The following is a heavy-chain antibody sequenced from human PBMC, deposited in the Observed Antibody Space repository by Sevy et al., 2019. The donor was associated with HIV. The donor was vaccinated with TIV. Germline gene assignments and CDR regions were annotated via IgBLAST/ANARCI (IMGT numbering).Heavy chain of an antibody. CDR3: ARGGEVVAVTYHNAFDI. Sequence: ASVKVSCKASGYTFTSYYMHWVRQAPGQGLEWMGIINPSGGSTRYAQKFQGRVTMTRDTSTSTVYMELSSLRSEDTAVYYCARGGEVVAVTYHNAFDIWGQGTMVTVSS. J-gene: IGHJ3*02. V-gene: IGHV1-46*01. D-gene: IGHD2-15*01. CDR1: GYTFTSYY. CDR2: INPSGGST.